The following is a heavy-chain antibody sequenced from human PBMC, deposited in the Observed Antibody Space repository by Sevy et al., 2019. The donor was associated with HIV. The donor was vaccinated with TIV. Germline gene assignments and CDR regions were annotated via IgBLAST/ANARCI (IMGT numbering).Heavy chain of an antibody. CDR3: AREGSGSYFDY. V-gene: IGHV4-59*01. CDR2: IYYSGST. CDR1: GFTFSNYA. D-gene: IGHD1-26*01. Sequence: GSLRLSCAASGFTFSNYAMNWVRQPPGKGLEWIGYIYYSGSTNYNPSLKSRVTISVDTSKNQFSLKLRSVTAADTAVYYCAREGSGSYFDYWGQGTLVTVSS. J-gene: IGHJ4*02.